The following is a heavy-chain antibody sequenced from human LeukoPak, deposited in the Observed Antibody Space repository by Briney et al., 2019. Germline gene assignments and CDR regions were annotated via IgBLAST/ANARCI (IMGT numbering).Heavy chain of an antibody. Sequence: SETLSLTCTVSGGSISSSSYYWGWIRQPPGKGLEWIGSIYYSGSTYYNPSLKSRVTISVDTSKNQFSLKLSSVTAADTAVYYCAYGYYDILTGYSGPYYYYYMDVWGKGTTVTVSS. V-gene: IGHV4-39*01. CDR3: AYGYYDILTGYSGPYYYYYMDV. CDR2: IYYSGST. J-gene: IGHJ6*03. D-gene: IGHD3-9*01. CDR1: GGSISSSSYY.